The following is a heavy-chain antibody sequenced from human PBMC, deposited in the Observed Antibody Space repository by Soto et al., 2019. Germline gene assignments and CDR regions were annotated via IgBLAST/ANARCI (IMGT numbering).Heavy chain of an antibody. J-gene: IGHJ6*02. V-gene: IGHV1-2*04. CDR1: GYSFTDYH. D-gene: IGHD2-8*01. CDR3: ARGHSTDCSNGVCSFFYNHEMDV. CDR2: INPKSGGT. Sequence: ASVKVSCKASGYSFTDYHIHWVRQAPGQGLEWLGRINPKSGGTSTAQKFQGWVTMSRDRSISTVYMELTRLRSDDTAVYFCARGHSTDCSNGVCSFFYNHEMDVWGQGTTVTVSS.